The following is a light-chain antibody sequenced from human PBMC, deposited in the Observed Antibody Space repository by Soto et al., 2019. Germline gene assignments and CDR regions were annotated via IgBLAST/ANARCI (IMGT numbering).Light chain of an antibody. V-gene: IGKV3-20*01. CDR3: EQYGTSPRT. J-gene: IGKJ1*01. CDR1: QSVSSNY. Sequence: EVVLTQSPGTLYLSPGEGATLSCTASQSVSSNYFAWYQQKAGQAPRLLIYGISTRATGIPDRFSGRGSGTDFTLTISRLESEDYALYYCEQYGTSPRTFGQGTRVEIK. CDR2: GIS.